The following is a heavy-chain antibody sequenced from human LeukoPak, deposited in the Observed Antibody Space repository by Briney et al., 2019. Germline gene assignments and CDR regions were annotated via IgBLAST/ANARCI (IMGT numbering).Heavy chain of an antibody. CDR2: ISGSGGST. V-gene: IGHV3-23*01. CDR1: GFTFSSYA. CDR3: AKHYYYYYYMDV. J-gene: IGHJ6*03. Sequence: GGSLRLSCAASGFTFSSYAMSRVRQAPGKGLEWVSAISGSGGSTYYADSVKGRFTISRDNSKNTLYLQMNSLRAEDTAVYYCAKHYYYYYYMDVWGKGTTVTVSS.